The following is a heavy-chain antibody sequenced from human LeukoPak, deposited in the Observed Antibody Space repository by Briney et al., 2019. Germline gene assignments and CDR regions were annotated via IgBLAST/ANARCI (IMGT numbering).Heavy chain of an antibody. J-gene: IGHJ4*02. Sequence: SETLSLTCAVYGGSFSGYYWSWIRRPPGKGLEWIGEINHSGSTNYNPSLKSRVTISVDTSKNQFSLKLSSVTAADTAVYYCARLGSGRKHRIDHWGQGTLVTVSS. CDR1: GGSFSGYY. D-gene: IGHD6-19*01. CDR3: ARLGSGRKHRIDH. CDR2: INHSGST. V-gene: IGHV4-34*01.